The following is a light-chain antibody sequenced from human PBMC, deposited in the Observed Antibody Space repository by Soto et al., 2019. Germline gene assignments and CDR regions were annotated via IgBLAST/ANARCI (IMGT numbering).Light chain of an antibody. CDR1: QSVTSN. CDR3: QQRSNWPLT. V-gene: IGKV3-15*01. J-gene: IGKJ4*01. CDR2: SSS. Sequence: EIVMTQSPATLSVSPWDSATLSCRASQSVTSNLAWYQHKPGQAPRLLIYSSSTRAAGIPARFGGSGSGTEFTFSISSLEPEDFAVYYCQQRSNWPLTFGGGTKVDIK.